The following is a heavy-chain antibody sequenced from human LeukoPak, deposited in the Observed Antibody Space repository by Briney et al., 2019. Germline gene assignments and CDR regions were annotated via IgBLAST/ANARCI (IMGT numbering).Heavy chain of an antibody. CDR2: IWYDGSNK. Sequence: GGSLRLSCAASGFTFSSYGMHWVRQAPGKGLEWVAVIWYDGSNKYYADSVKGRFTISRDNSKNTLDLQLNSLRDGDTALYYCAKDSPLSQGRHPYYFDYWGQGTLVTVSS. CDR3: AKDSPLSQGRHPYYFDY. J-gene: IGHJ4*02. CDR1: GFTFSSYG. V-gene: IGHV3-33*06. D-gene: IGHD3-16*02.